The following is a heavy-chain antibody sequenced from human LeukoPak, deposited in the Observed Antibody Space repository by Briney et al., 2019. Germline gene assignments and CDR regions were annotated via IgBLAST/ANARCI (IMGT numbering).Heavy chain of an antibody. CDR1: GFTFSSYW. J-gene: IGHJ5*02. V-gene: IGHV3-7*04. CDR2: IKQGGSEK. Sequence: PGGSLRLSCAASGFTFSSYWMSWVRQAPGKGLEWVANIKQGGSEKYYVDSVKGRFTISRDNAKNSLYLQMNSLRAEDTAVYYCARAGDPDWFDPWGQGTLVTVS. D-gene: IGHD7-27*01. CDR3: ARAGDPDWFDP.